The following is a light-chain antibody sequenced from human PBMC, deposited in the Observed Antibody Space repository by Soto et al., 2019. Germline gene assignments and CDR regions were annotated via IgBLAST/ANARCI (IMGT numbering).Light chain of an antibody. CDR1: QTINSW. J-gene: IGKJ4*01. Sequence: DIQMTQSPSTLSASVGDRVTITCRASQTINSWLAWYQQKPGTAPKLLIYKASSLQDGVPPRFSGSGSGTEFTLTITGLQPDDFETYFCQQYNSYVTFGGGTKVEIK. V-gene: IGKV1-5*03. CDR3: QQYNSYVT. CDR2: KAS.